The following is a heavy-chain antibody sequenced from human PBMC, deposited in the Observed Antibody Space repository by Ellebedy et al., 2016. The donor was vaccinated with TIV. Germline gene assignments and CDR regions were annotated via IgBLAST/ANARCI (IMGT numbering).Heavy chain of an antibody. Sequence: AASVKVPCKASGYTFTNYGISWVRQAPGQGLEWMGWLSSYNGNTKYAQKFQGRVTMTTDTSTSTTYMELRGLRSDDTALYYCARIGGGVSGTSFDVWGQGTIVTVSS. J-gene: IGHJ3*01. D-gene: IGHD3-16*01. CDR3: ARIGGGVSGTSFDV. V-gene: IGHV1-18*04. CDR2: LSSYNGNT. CDR1: GYTFTNYG.